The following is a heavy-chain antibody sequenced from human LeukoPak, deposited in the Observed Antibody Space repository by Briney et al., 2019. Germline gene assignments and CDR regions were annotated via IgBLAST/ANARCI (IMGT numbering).Heavy chain of an antibody. D-gene: IGHD3-22*01. V-gene: IGHV3-9*01. CDR3: TKGLGGGSGYYDPPFDY. Sequence: PGRSLRLSCAASGFTFDDYAMHWVRQAPGKGLEWVSGISWNSGSIGYADSVKGRFSISRDNAKNSLYLQMNSLRAEDTALYYCTKGLGGGSGYYDPPFDYWGQGTLATVSS. CDR1: GFTFDDYA. J-gene: IGHJ4*02. CDR2: ISWNSGSI.